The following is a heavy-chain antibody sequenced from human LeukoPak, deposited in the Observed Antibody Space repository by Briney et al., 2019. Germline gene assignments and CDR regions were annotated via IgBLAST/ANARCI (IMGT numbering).Heavy chain of an antibody. CDR2: IKQDGSEK. J-gene: IGHJ4*02. CDR3: ARDRVWFGELFDY. CDR1: GFTFSSYW. Sequence: GGSLRLSCAASGFTFSSYWLSWVRQAPGKGLEWVANIKQDGSEKYYVDSVKGRFTISRDNAKNSLYLQMNSLRAEDTAVYYCARDRVWFGELFDYWGQGTLVTVSS. V-gene: IGHV3-7*01. D-gene: IGHD3-10*01.